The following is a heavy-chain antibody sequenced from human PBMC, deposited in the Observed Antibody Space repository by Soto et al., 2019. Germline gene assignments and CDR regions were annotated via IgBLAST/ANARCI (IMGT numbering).Heavy chain of an antibody. J-gene: IGHJ5*02. Sequence: QVPLQQWGAGLLKPSETLSLTCAVYGGSFSGYYWSWIRQPPGKGPEWIGEINHSGSTNYNPSLKSRVTISVDTSKSQFSLKRSSVAAADTAVYYWAVGPGKQWLVGSNWCDPCGEGTLVTVSS. CDR1: GGSFSGYY. CDR2: INHSGST. CDR3: AVGPGKQWLVGSNWCDP. D-gene: IGHD6-19*01. V-gene: IGHV4-34*01.